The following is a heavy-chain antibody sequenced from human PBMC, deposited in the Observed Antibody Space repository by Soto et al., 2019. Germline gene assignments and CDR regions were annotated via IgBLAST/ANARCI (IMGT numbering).Heavy chain of an antibody. D-gene: IGHD3-10*01. J-gene: IGHJ4*02. V-gene: IGHV3-23*01. CDR1: GFTFSSFA. CDR3: AKRREGGYYPFDY. CDR2: ISGSGEST. Sequence: PGGPLRLSCAASGFTFSSFAMSWVRQVPGKGLEWVSSISGSGESTYYADSVKGRLSISRDNSKNTLYLQMDSLRAEETAVYYCAKRREGGYYPFDYWGQGTPVTVSS.